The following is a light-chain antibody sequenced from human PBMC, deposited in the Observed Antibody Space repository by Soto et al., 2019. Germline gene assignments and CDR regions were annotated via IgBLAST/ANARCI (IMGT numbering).Light chain of an antibody. CDR1: QSISQW. V-gene: IGKV1-5*03. Sequence: IPMTQSPSTLSASVGDRVTITCRASQSISQWLAWYQQKPGKAPNLLIYKASTLVSGVPSRFSGSGSGTEFTLTISRLQPDDFATYFCQQYSSFWSFGQGTKVEVK. CDR3: QQYSSFWS. J-gene: IGKJ1*01. CDR2: KAS.